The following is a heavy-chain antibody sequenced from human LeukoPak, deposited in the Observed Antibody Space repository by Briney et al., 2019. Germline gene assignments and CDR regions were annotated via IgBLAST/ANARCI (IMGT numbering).Heavy chain of an antibody. CDR1: GFTFSSYA. D-gene: IGHD2-15*01. V-gene: IGHV3-30*04. CDR2: ISYDGSNK. J-gene: IGHJ1*01. CDR3: ARPYCSGGSCWGYFQH. Sequence: GRSLRPSCAASGFTFSSYAMHWVRQAPGKGLEWVAVISYDGSNKYYADSVKGRFTISRDNSKNTLYLQMNSLRAEDTAVYYCARPYCSGGSCWGYFQHWGQGTLVTVSS.